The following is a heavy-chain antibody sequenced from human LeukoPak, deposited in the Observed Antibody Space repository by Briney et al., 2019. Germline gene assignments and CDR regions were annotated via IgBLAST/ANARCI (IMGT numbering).Heavy chain of an antibody. Sequence: GGSLRLSCAASGFTFSSYSMNWVRQAPGKGLEWVSSISSSSSYIYYADSVKGRFTISRDNAKNSLYLQINSLRAEDTAVYYCTRENRATNGRFYFDYWGQGTLVTVSS. CDR1: GFTFSSYS. V-gene: IGHV3-21*01. CDR2: ISSSSSYI. J-gene: IGHJ4*02. D-gene: IGHD1-14*01. CDR3: TRENRATNGRFYFDY.